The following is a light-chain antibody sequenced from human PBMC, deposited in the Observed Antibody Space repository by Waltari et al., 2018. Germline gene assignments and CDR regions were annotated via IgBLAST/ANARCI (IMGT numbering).Light chain of an antibody. CDR3: ATWDDTLNGPV. V-gene: IGLV1-44*01. Sequence: QSALTQRPSASGTPRQWVTISCSGSNPNIGRNTVNLYQQPPGTAPTLPVYNNFQRPSGVPDRFSGSKSGTSASLAILGVRPEDEADYYCATWDDTLNGPVFGGGTKLTVL. J-gene: IGLJ2*01. CDR1: NPNIGRNT. CDR2: NNF.